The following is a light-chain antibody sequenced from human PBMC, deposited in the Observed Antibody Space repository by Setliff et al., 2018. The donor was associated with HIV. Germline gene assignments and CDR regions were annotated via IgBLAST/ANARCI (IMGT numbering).Light chain of an antibody. J-gene: IGLJ2*01. CDR1: NIGSKS. Sequence: SYELTQPPSVSVAPGKTARITCGGNNIGSKSVHWYQQKPGQAPVMVIYYDTARPSGIPDRFSGSNSGDTATLTISRVEDGDEAAYYCQLWDNNSDHVVFGGGTKGTVL. CDR2: YDT. CDR3: QLWDNNSDHVV. V-gene: IGLV3-21*04.